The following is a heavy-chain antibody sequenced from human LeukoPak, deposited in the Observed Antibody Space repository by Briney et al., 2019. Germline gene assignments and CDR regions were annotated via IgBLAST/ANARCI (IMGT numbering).Heavy chain of an antibody. Sequence: WASVKVSCMASGYTFTGYYLHWVRQAPGQGLEWMGWVNPNNGATNYAQKFQGRVTMTRGTSISTAYMELSRLGSDDTGVYYCARASGNYYVMDVWGQGTTVSVSS. CDR3: ARASGNYYVMDV. CDR2: VNPNNGAT. V-gene: IGHV1-2*02. CDR1: GYTFTGYY. J-gene: IGHJ6*02.